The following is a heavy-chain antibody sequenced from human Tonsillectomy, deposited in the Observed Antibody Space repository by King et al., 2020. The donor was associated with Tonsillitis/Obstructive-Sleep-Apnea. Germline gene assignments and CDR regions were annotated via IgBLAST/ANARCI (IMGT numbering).Heavy chain of an antibody. V-gene: IGHV4-39*01. D-gene: IGHD6-19*01. CDR2: IYYSGST. CDR1: GGSISSSSYY. CDR3: ARHVTKWLTSFDY. J-gene: IGHJ4*02. Sequence: QLQESGPGLVKPSETLSLTCTVSGGSISSSSYYWGWIRQPPGKGLEWIGSIYYSGSTYYNPSLKSRVTISVDTSKNQFSLKLSSVTAADTAVYSCARHVTKWLTSFDYWGQGTLVTVSS.